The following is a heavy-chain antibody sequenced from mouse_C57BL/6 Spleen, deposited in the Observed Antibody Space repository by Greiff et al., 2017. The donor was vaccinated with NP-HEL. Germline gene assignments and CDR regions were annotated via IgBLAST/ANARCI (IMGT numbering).Heavy chain of an antibody. Sequence: QVQLQQPGAELVKPGASVKLSCKASGYTFTSYWMQWVKQRPGQGLEWIGEIDPSDSYTNYNQKFKGKATFTVDTSSSTAYMQLSSLTSEDSAVYYCARHYYDYDEDYWGQGTTLTVSS. CDR2: IDPSDSYT. CDR1: GYTFTSYW. V-gene: IGHV1-50*01. J-gene: IGHJ2*01. CDR3: ARHYYDYDEDY. D-gene: IGHD2-4*01.